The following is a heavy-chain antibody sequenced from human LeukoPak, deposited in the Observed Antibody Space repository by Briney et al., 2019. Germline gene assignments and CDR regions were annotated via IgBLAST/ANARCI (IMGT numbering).Heavy chain of an antibody. Sequence: GGSLRLSCAASGFTFSDYYMTWIRQAPGKGLEWVSCISSSGSTIFYADSVKGRFTISRDNAKNSLYLQMSSLRAEDTAVYYCATRAAAGPKPLNWGQGTLVTVSS. V-gene: IGHV3-11*04. D-gene: IGHD6-13*01. CDR3: ATRAAAGPKPLN. CDR1: GFTFSDYY. CDR2: ISSSGSTI. J-gene: IGHJ4*02.